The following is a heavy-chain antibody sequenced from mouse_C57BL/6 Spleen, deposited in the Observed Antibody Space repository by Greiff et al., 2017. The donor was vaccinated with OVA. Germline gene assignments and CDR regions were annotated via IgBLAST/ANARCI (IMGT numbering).Heavy chain of an antibody. Sequence: EVQRVESGPGLVKPSQSLSLTCSVTGYSITSGYYWNWIRQFPGNKLEWMGYISYDGSNNYNPSLKNRISITRDTSKNQFFLKLNSVTTEDTATYYCAREDDGYFFDYWGQGTTLTVSS. CDR2: ISYDGSN. J-gene: IGHJ2*01. V-gene: IGHV3-6*01. CDR3: AREDDGYFFDY. D-gene: IGHD2-3*01. CDR1: GYSITSGYY.